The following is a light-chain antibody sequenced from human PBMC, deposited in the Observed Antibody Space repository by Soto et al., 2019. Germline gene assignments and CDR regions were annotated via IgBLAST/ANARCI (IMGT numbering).Light chain of an antibody. Sequence: EIVLTQSPATLYLSPGERATLSCRASQSVTSNYLAWYQQKPGQAPRLLIYGASSRATAIPDRFSGSGSGTDFTLTISRLEPEDLAVYHCQQYGDSPQTFGQGTKVEI. J-gene: IGKJ1*01. CDR1: QSVTSNY. CDR3: QQYGDSPQT. CDR2: GAS. V-gene: IGKV3-20*01.